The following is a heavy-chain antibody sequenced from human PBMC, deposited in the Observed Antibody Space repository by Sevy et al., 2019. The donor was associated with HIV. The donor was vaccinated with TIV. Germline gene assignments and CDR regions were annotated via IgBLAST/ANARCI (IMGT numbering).Heavy chain of an antibody. V-gene: IGHV3-30*18. Sequence: GGSLRLSCAASGFTFSSYGMHWVRQAPGKGLEWVAVISYDGSNKYYADSVKGRFTISRDNSKNTLYLQMNSLRAEDTVVYYYAKDAYYDYVWGSYRYTPDAFDIWGQGTMVTVSS. CDR2: ISYDGSNK. D-gene: IGHD3-16*02. CDR3: AKDAYYDYVWGSYRYTPDAFDI. J-gene: IGHJ3*02. CDR1: GFTFSSYG.